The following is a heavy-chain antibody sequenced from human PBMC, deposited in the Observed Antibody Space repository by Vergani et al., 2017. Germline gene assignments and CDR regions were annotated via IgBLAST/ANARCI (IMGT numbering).Heavy chain of an antibody. CDR1: GFTVSSNY. CDR2: IYSGGST. Sequence: EVQLVETGGGLIQPGGSLRLSCAASGFTVSSNYMSWVRQAPGKGLEWVSVIYSGGSTYYADSVKGRFTISRDNSKNTLYLQMNSLRAEDTAVYYCAKDGSGSYPTFDYWGQGTLVTVSS. J-gene: IGHJ4*02. V-gene: IGHV3-53*02. D-gene: IGHD3-10*01. CDR3: AKDGSGSYPTFDY.